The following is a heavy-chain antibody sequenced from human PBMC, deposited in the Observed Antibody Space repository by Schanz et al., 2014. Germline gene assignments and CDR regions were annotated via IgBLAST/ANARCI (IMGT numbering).Heavy chain of an antibody. Sequence: QVQLVQSGAEVKKPGASVKVSCKSSGYTFTDYHIHWVRQAPGQGLEYMGRINPNSGGTNFAQRLQGRVTMTTDTSTSTAYMELRSLRSDDTAVYYCARGGDYIVVLVAVTREYYYHAMDVWGQGTTVTVSS. J-gene: IGHJ6*02. CDR1: GYTFTDYH. D-gene: IGHD2-15*01. CDR3: ARGGDYIVVLVAVTREYYYHAMDV. V-gene: IGHV1-2*06. CDR2: INPNSGGT.